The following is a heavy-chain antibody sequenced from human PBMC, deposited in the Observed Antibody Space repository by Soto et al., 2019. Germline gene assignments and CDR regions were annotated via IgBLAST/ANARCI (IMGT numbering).Heavy chain of an antibody. Sequence: GESLKISCKGSGYRFTSYWIAWVRQMPGKGLEWMGIIYPGDSDARYSPSFQGQVTISVDKSISTAYLQWSSLKASDTAIYYCARQLGHDYINNWFDPWGQGTLVTVSS. CDR2: IYPGDSDA. D-gene: IGHD4-4*01. J-gene: IGHJ5*02. V-gene: IGHV5-51*01. CDR3: ARQLGHDYINNWFDP. CDR1: GYRFTSYW.